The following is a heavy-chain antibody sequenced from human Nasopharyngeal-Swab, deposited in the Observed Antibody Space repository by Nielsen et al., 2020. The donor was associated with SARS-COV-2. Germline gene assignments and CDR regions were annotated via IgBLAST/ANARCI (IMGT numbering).Heavy chain of an antibody. D-gene: IGHD1-1*01. Sequence: GESLKISCAASGFTFGSYVMTWVRQAPGKGLEWVSTITGSGGGTYYADSVRGRFTISRDNSRNTLYVQMNSLRAEDTAVYYCAKSHNSRPNYYDYGMDVWGQGTTVTVSS. CDR1: GFTFGSYV. CDR3: AKSHNSRPNYYDYGMDV. J-gene: IGHJ6*02. V-gene: IGHV3-23*01. CDR2: ITGSGGGT.